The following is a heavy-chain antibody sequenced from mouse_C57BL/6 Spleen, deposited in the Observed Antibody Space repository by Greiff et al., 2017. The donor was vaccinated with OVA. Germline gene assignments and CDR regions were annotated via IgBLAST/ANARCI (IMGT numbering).Heavy chain of an antibody. V-gene: IGHV5-6*02. J-gene: IGHJ3*01. CDR1: GFTFSSYG. CDR2: ISSGGSYT. Sequence: DVMLVESGGDLVKPGGSLKLSCAASGFTFSSYGMSWVRQTPDKRLEWVATISSGGSYTYYPDSVKGRFTISRDNAKNTLYLQMSSLKSEDTAMYYCARQGYGNSFAYWGQGTLVTVSA. CDR3: ARQGYGNSFAY. D-gene: IGHD2-1*01.